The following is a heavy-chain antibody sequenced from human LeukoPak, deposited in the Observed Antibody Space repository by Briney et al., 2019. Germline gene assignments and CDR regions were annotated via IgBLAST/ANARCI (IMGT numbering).Heavy chain of an antibody. J-gene: IGHJ4*02. CDR1: GFSFSNYG. D-gene: IGHD3-22*01. CDR2: IRYDGSNK. V-gene: IGHV3-30*02. Sequence: PGGSLSISCVASGFSFSNYGMHWVRQAPGKGLEWVAFIRYDGSNKYYADSVKGRFTISRDNSKNTLYLQMNSLRVEDTAVYYCAKYYRESSGASPLEYWGQATRDTVSS. CDR3: AKYYRESSGASPLEY.